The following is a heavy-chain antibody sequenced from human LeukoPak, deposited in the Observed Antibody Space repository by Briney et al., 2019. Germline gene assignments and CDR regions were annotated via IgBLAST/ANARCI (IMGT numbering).Heavy chain of an antibody. V-gene: IGHV3-23*01. CDR3: ARGSGPTLTTVDY. Sequence: GGSLRLSCAASGFTFNSYAMNWVRQAPGKGLEWVSGISGSSGSTYYADSVKGRFTISRDNSKNTLYLQMNSLRAEDTAVYYCARGSGPTLTTVDYWGQGTLVTVSS. D-gene: IGHD4-17*01. J-gene: IGHJ4*02. CDR1: GFTFNSYA. CDR2: ISGSSGST.